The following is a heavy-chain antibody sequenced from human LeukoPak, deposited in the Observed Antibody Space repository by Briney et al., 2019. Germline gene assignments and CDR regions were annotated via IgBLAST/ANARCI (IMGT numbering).Heavy chain of an antibody. CDR2: ISGSGGST. CDR3: AKATQRVEMATTLPTVDY. V-gene: IGHV3-23*01. J-gene: IGHJ4*02. CDR1: GFTFSSYA. D-gene: IGHD5-24*01. Sequence: PGGSLRLSCAASGFTFSSYAMSWVRQAPGKGLEWVSAISGSGGSTYYADSVKGRFTNSRDNSKNTLYLQMNSLRAEDTAVYYCAKATQRVEMATTLPTVDYWGQGTLVTVSS.